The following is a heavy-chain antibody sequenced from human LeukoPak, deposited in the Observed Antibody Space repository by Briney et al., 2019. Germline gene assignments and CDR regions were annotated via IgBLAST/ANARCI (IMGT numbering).Heavy chain of an antibody. D-gene: IGHD5-24*01. CDR1: GFTFSSYA. J-gene: IGHJ4*02. V-gene: IGHV3-23*01. CDR3: AKDVVRDGYNYFDY. CDR2: ISGSGGST. Sequence: TGGSLRLSCAASGFTFSSYAMNWVRQAPGKGLEWVSAISGSGGSTLYADSVKGRFTISRDNSKNTLYLQMNSLRAEDTAVYYCAKDVVRDGYNYFDYWGQGTLVTVSS.